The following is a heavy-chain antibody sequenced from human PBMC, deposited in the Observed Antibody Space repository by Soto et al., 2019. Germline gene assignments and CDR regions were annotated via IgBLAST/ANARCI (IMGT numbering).Heavy chain of an antibody. D-gene: IGHD3-10*01. CDR1: GYNFRSYA. Sequence: GGSLRLSCAASGYNFRSYAMHWFRQAPGKGLEWVAVISYDESHEYYADSVKGRFTISRDNSKNTLYLQMNSLRAEDTALYYCAKESYNRRTDFDYWGQGTLVTVSS. CDR2: ISYDESHE. V-gene: IGHV3-30*04. J-gene: IGHJ4*02. CDR3: AKESYNRRTDFDY.